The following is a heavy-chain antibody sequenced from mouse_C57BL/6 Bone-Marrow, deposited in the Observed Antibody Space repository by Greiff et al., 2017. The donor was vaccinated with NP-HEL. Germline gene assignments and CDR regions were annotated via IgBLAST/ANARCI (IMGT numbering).Heavy chain of an antibody. CDR2: ISDGGSYT. V-gene: IGHV5-4*03. J-gene: IGHJ3*01. D-gene: IGHD2-5*01. CDR3: ASYSNPFAY. CDR1: GFTFSSCA. Sequence: DVMLVESGGGLVKPGGSLKLSCAASGFTFSSCAMSWVRQTPEKRLEWVATISDGGSYTYYPDNVKGRFTISRDNAKNNLYLQMSHLKSEDTAMYYCASYSNPFAYWGQGTLVTVSA.